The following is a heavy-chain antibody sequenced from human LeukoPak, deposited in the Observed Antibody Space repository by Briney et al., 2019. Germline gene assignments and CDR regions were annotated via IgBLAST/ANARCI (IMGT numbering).Heavy chain of an antibody. D-gene: IGHD2-15*01. CDR3: AKDPFQTYCSAGTFYGNY. J-gene: IGHJ4*02. Sequence: GGSLRLSCAASGFTFSSYAMSWVRQAPGKGLEWVSAISGSGGSTYYADSVKGRFTISRDNSKNTLYLQMNSLRAEHTAVYYCAKDPFQTYCSAGTFYGNYWGQGTLVTVSS. V-gene: IGHV3-23*01. CDR1: GFTFSSYA. CDR2: ISGSGGST.